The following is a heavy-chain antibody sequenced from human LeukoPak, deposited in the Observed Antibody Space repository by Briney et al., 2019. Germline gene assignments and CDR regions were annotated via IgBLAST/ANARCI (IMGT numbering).Heavy chain of an antibody. J-gene: IGHJ3*02. V-gene: IGHV4-34*01. CDR3: ARVGVVPAAIPDGFDI. CDR2: INHSGST. D-gene: IGHD2-2*01. Sequence: SETLSLTCALYGGSFSGYYCSWIRQPPGKGLEWIGEINHSGSTNYNPSIKSRVTISVDMSKNQFYLKLSSVTAADTAVYYCARVGVVPAAIPDGFDIWGQGTMVTVSS. CDR1: GGSFSGYY.